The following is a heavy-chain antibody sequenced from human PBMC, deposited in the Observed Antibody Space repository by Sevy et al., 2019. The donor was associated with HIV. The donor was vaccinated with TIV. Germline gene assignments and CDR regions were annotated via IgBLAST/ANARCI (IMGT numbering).Heavy chain of an antibody. J-gene: IGHJ6*02. Sequence: GGSLRLSCAASGFTFSSYWMSWVRQAPGKGLEWVANIKQDGSEKYYVDSVKGRFTISRDNAKSSLYLQMNSLRAEDTAVYYCASAYGSGSYFVSYYYYYGMDVWGQGTTVTVSS. V-gene: IGHV3-7*01. CDR3: ASAYGSGSYFVSYYYYYGMDV. CDR1: GFTFSSYW. CDR2: IKQDGSEK. D-gene: IGHD3-10*01.